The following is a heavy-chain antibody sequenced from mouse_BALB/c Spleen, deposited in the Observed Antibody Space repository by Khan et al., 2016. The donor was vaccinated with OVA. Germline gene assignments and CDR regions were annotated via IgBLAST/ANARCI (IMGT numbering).Heavy chain of an antibody. V-gene: IGHV1-26*01. CDR3: SRGYDFVAS. Sequence: EVQLQQSGPELVKPGASVKISCKASGYSFTLYYMSWVKQSHGKSLEWIGRVNPNTDNINYNQEFKGTAILTVDKSSHTAYMELSSLTSEDSAVYVGSRGYDFVASWGQGTLVTVSA. CDR2: VNPNTDNI. CDR1: GYSFTLYY. D-gene: IGHD2-14*01. J-gene: IGHJ3*01.